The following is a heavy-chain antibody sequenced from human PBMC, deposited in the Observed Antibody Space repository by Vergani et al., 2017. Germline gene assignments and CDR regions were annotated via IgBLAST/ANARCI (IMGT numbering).Heavy chain of an antibody. CDR2: ISNSGNTI. D-gene: IGHD4-11*01. J-gene: IGHJ3*02. CDR1: GFSFSDHY. CDR3: ARDYIDYNKYPGTFDI. V-gene: IGHV3-11*01. Sequence: QVQLVESGGGLVKPGGSLRFSCAASGFSFSDHYMTWIRQAPGKGLEWVSYISNSGNTIEYADSVKGRFSISRDNAKSSLFLQMDSLRAEDTAVYYCARDYIDYNKYPGTFDILGQGSM.